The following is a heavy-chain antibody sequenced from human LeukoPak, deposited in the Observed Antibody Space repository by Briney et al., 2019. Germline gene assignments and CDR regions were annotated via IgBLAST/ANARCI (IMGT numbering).Heavy chain of an antibody. J-gene: IGHJ4*02. Sequence: SETLSLTCAVYGGSFSGYYWTWIRQPPGKGLEWIGEINHSGSTNYNPSLKSRVTISVDTSKNQFSPKLSSVTAADTAVYYCVRVIGGSYYHFDYWGQGTLVTISS. CDR1: GGSFSGYY. V-gene: IGHV4-34*01. D-gene: IGHD1-26*01. CDR3: VRVIGGSYYHFDY. CDR2: INHSGST.